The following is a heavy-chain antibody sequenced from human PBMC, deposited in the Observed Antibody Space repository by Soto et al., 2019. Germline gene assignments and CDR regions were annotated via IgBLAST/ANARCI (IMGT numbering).Heavy chain of an antibody. CDR1: GFNVNSNS. J-gene: IGHJ5*01. V-gene: IGHV3-53*01. CDR3: AGHAGLES. CDR2: IHRDGHT. Sequence: PGGSLRLSCAASGFNVNSNSMNWVRQAPGKGLEWLSVIHRDGHTAYAGSAKSRFTISRDRSENTSYLQMNSLRTEDTALCYSAGHAGLESWGQGTLVTVSS. D-gene: IGHD2-8*01.